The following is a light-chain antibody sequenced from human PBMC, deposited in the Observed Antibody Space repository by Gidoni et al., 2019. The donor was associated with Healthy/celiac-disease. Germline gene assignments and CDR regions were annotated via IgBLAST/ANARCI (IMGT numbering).Light chain of an antibody. V-gene: IGLV2-14*01. CDR3: SSYTSSSTLV. CDR1: SSDVGGYNY. J-gene: IGLJ2*01. Sequence: QSALTQPAPVSGSPAQSIAISCTGTSSDVGGYNYVPWYKQHPGKAPKLMIYDVSNRPSGVSTRFSGSKSGNTASLTISGLQAEDEADYYCSSYTSSSTLVFGGGTKLTVL. CDR2: DVS.